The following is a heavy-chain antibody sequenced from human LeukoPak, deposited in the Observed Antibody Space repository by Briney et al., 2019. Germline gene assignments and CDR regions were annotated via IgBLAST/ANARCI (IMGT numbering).Heavy chain of an antibody. Sequence: SETLSLTCTVSGGSISGYYWSWIRQPAGKGLEWIGRIYTSGSTIYNPSLKSRVTVSVDTSKNQFSLKLSSVTAADTAVYYCARGRYESTRLSAYYYYYMDVWGKGTTATVSS. CDR1: GGSISGYY. CDR3: ARGRYESTRLSAYYYYYMDV. CDR2: IYTSGST. J-gene: IGHJ6*03. D-gene: IGHD1-14*01. V-gene: IGHV4-4*07.